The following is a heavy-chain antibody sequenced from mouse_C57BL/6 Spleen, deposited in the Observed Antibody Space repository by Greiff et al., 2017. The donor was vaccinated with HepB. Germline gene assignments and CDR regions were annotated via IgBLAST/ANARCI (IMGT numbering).Heavy chain of an antibody. V-gene: IGHV1-59*01. CDR2: IDPSDSYT. CDR1: GYTFTSYW. CDR3: ARGQLRLPFDY. J-gene: IGHJ2*01. D-gene: IGHD3-2*02. Sequence: VQLQQPGAELVRPGPSVKLSCKASGYTFTSYWMHWVKQRPGQGLEWIGVIDPSDSYTNYNQKFKGKATLTVDTSSSTAYMQLSSLTSEDSAVYYCARGQLRLPFDYCGQGTTLTVSS.